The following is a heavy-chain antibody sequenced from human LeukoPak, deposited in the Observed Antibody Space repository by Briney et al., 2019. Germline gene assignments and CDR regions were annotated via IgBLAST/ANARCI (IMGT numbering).Heavy chain of an antibody. D-gene: IGHD3-22*01. V-gene: IGHV3-11*01. CDR3: ARDSEYFIDSSVPKLGRWHFDL. J-gene: IGHJ2*01. CDR1: GFTFSDYY. CDR2: ISSSGSTI. Sequence: PGGSLRLSCAASGFTFSDYYMSWIRQAPGKGLEWVSYISSSGSTIYYADSVKGRFTISRDNAKNSLYLQMNSLRAEDTAVYYCARDSEYFIDSSVPKLGRWHFDLWGRGTLVTVSS.